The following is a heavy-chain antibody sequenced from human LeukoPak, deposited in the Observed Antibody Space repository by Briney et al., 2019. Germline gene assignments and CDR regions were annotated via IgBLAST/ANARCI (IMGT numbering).Heavy chain of an antibody. CDR3: ARVIRGYCSSTSCHNWFDP. V-gene: IGHV4-31*03. CDR2: IYYSGST. J-gene: IGHJ5*02. CDR1: GGSISSGGYY. D-gene: IGHD2-2*01. Sequence: SETLSLTCTVSGGSISSGGYYWGWIRQHPGKGLEWIGYIYYSGSTYYNPSLKSRVTISVDTSKNQFSLKLSSVTAADTAVYYCARVIRGYCSSTSCHNWFDPWGQGTLVTVSS.